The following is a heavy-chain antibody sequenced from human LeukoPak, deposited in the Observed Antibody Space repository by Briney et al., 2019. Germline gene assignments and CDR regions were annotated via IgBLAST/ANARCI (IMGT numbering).Heavy chain of an antibody. CDR3: ARGPSGYHNT. J-gene: IGHJ4*02. CDR1: GFTFSDYY. Sequence: KPGGSLRLSCAASGFTFSDYYMSWVRQAPGKGLEWVANIKQDGSEKYYVDSVKGRFTISRDNAKNSLYLQMNSLRAEDTAVYYCARGPSGYHNTGGQGTLVTVSS. V-gene: IGHV3-7*01. D-gene: IGHD5-12*01. CDR2: IKQDGSEK.